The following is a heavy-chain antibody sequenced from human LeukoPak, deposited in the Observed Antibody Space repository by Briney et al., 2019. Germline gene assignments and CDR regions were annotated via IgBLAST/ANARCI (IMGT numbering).Heavy chain of an antibody. Sequence: PSETLSLTCAVYGGSFSGYYWSWIRQPPGKGLEWIGEINHSGSTNYNPSLKSRVTISVDTSKNQFSLKLSSVTAADTAVYYCARRLYYDFWSGYYRGGRYYFDYWGQGTLVTVSS. CDR3: ARRLYYDFWSGYYRGGRYYFDY. V-gene: IGHV4-34*01. CDR2: INHSGST. D-gene: IGHD3-3*01. CDR1: GGSFSGYY. J-gene: IGHJ4*02.